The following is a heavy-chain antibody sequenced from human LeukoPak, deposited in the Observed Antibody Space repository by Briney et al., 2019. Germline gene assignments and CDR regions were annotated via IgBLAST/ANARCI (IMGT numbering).Heavy chain of an antibody. CDR2: ISAYNGNT. D-gene: IGHD2-2*02. CDR3: ARDGGLGDIVVVPAAIRGDYYYYMDV. Sequence: ASVKVSCKASGYTFTSYGISWVRQAPGQGLEWMGWISAYNGNTNYAQKLQGRVTMTTDTSTSTAYMELSSLRSEDTAVYYCARDGGLGDIVVVPAAIRGDYYYYMDVWGKGTTVTVSS. V-gene: IGHV1-18*01. CDR1: GYTFTSYG. J-gene: IGHJ6*03.